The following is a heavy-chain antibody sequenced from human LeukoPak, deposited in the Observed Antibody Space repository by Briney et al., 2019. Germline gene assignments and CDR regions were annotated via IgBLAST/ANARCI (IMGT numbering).Heavy chain of an antibody. V-gene: IGHV3-33*01. CDR1: GFTFSVYG. CDR2: IWNDGSNK. Sequence: PGRSLRLSCAASGFTFSVYGMHRVRQAPGKGLEWVGVIWNDGSNKYYADSVKGRFTISRDNSKDTLYLQMNSLRAEDTAVYSCARASGPFDYWGQGTLVTVSS. D-gene: IGHD3-10*01. J-gene: IGHJ4*02. CDR3: ARASGPFDY.